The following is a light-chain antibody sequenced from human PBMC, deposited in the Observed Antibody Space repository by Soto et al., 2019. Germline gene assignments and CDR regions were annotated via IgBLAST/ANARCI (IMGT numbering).Light chain of an antibody. CDR2: EVS. CDR3: SSYTSSSTYV. J-gene: IGLJ1*01. V-gene: IGLV2-14*01. CDR1: SSDVGAYNY. Sequence: QSALTQPASVSGSPGQSITISCTGTSSDVGAYNYVSWYQQHPGKAPKLIIYEVSNRPSGVSNHFSGSKSGNTVSLTISGLQAEDEADYYCSSYTSSSTYVFGAGTKLTVL.